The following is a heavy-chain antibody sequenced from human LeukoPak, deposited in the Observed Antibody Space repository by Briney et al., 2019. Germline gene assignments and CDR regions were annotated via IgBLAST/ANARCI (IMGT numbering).Heavy chain of an antibody. D-gene: IGHD6-19*01. CDR3: ARGYSSGWYPNYMDV. J-gene: IGHJ6*03. CDR2: ISGRGGST. CDR1: GFTFSNYA. V-gene: IGHV3-23*01. Sequence: GGSLRLSCAASGFTFSNYAMSWVRQAPGKGLEWVSAISGRGGSTFYADSVKGRFTISRDNSKNTLYLHMNSLRVEDTALYYCARGYSSGWYPNYMDVWGKGTTVTVSS.